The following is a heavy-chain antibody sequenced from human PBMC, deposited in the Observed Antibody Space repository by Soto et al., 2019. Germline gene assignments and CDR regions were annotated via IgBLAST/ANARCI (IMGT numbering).Heavy chain of an antibody. D-gene: IGHD3-16*01. CDR3: AREDGGGPFDS. CDR2: IDSVEET. CDR1: GFMFSAYV. V-gene: IGHV3-23*01. Sequence: GSLRLSGAASGFMFSAYVMNWVRQAPGKGLEWVSDIDSVEETSYTDSVKGRFTISRDNSRDMLFLQMDNLRSEDTAVYYCAREDGGGPFDSWGHGTLVTVSS. J-gene: IGHJ4*01.